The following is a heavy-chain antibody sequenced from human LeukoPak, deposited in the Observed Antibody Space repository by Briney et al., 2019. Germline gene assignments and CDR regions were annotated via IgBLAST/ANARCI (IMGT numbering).Heavy chain of an antibody. CDR1: GFTVSSNY. V-gene: IGHV3-66*01. D-gene: IGHD4-11*01. CDR2: IYSGGST. Sequence: GGSLRLSCAASGFTVSSNYMSWVRQAPGKGLEWGSVIYSGGSTYYADSVKGRFTISRDNSKNTLYLQMNSLRAEDTAVYYCAREGSNSDYYYGMDVWGQGTTVTVSS. J-gene: IGHJ6*02. CDR3: AREGSNSDYYYGMDV.